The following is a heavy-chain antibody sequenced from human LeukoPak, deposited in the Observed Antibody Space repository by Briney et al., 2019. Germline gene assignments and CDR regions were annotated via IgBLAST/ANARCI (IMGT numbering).Heavy chain of an antibody. V-gene: IGHV3-21*01. CDR2: ISSSSSYI. D-gene: IGHD2-21*02. Sequence: GGSLRLSCAGSGFPFPSHGMNWVRQPPGKGLEWVSSISSSSSYIYYADSVKGRFTISRDNAKNSLYLQMNSLRAEDTAVYYCARMDVVVTAMSLLSWGQGTLVTVSS. J-gene: IGHJ5*02. CDR1: GFPFPSHG. CDR3: ARMDVVVTAMSLLS.